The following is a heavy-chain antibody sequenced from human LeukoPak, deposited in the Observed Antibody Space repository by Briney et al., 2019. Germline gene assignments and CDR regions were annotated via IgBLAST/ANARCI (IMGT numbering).Heavy chain of an antibody. D-gene: IGHD6-25*01. CDR1: XGSISXYY. CDR3: ARQGGGFWYFDL. Sequence: SETLSLTXXXXXGSISXYYWSWIRQPPAKGLEWIGYIYYSGSTNYNPSLKSRVTISVDTSKNQFSLKLSSVTAADTAVYYCARQGGGFWYFDLWGRGTLVTVSS. J-gene: IGHJ2*01. V-gene: IGHV4-59*08. CDR2: IYYSGST.